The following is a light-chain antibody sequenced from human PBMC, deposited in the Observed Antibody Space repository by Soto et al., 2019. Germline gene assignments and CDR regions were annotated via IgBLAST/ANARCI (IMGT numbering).Light chain of an antibody. CDR3: QQYYDTPRT. Sequence: DFVMTQSPDSLAVSLGERATINCKSSQSVFYSGNNKNYLAWYQQKAGQRPKLLISWASTREYGVPDRFSGSGSGTNFTLTISSLQAEDVAVYYCQQYYDTPRTFGQGTKVEIK. J-gene: IGKJ1*01. CDR2: WAS. CDR1: QSVFYSGNNKNY. V-gene: IGKV4-1*01.